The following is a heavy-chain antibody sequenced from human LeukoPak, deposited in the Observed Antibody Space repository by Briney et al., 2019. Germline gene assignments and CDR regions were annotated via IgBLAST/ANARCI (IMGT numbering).Heavy chain of an antibody. D-gene: IGHD6-13*01. V-gene: IGHV1-8*01. Sequence: GASVTVSCTASVYTFINYDINWVRQATGQGLEWMGWMSPNNGKTGYAQNFQGRVIMTRDTSISTAYMELRRLRIENTAVYYCARGPPESSSSDSWGQGTLVTVSS. CDR3: ARGPPESSSSDS. CDR1: VYTFINYD. CDR2: MSPNNGKT. J-gene: IGHJ4*02.